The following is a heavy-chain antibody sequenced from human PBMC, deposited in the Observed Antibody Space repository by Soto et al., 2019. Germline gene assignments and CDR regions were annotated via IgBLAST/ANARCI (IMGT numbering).Heavy chain of an antibody. CDR1: GGSISSGDYY. D-gene: IGHD6-6*01. CDR3: AASGLYSSYGMDV. Sequence: SETLSLTCTVSGGSISSGDYYWSWVRQPPGKGLEWIGYINYRGSTYYNPSLKSRVTISVDTSKNQVSLKLSSVTAADTAVYYCAASGLYSSYGMDVGAQGTTVTV. V-gene: IGHV4-30-4*01. J-gene: IGHJ6*02. CDR2: INYRGST.